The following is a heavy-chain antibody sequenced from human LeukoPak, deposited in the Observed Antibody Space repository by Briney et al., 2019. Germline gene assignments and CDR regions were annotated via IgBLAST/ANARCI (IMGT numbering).Heavy chain of an antibody. J-gene: IGHJ4*02. CDR1: GGSFSGYY. Sequence: SETLSLTCAVYGGSFSGYYWSWIRQPPGKGLEWIGEINHSGSTNYNPSLKSRVTISVDTSKNQFSLKLSSVTAADTAVYYCARDPSMVRGVMLFDYWGQGTLVTVSS. D-gene: IGHD3-10*01. V-gene: IGHV4-34*01. CDR2: INHSGST. CDR3: ARDPSMVRGVMLFDY.